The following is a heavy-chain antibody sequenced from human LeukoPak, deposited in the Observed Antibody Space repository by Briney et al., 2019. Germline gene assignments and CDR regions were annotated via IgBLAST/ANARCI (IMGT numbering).Heavy chain of an antibody. CDR2: INHSGST. V-gene: IGHV4-34*01. CDR1: GGSFSAYF. Sequence: SETLSLTCAVYGGSFSAYFWSWIRQPPGKGLEWIGEINHSGSTNYNPSLKSRVTISVDTSKNQFSLKLSSVTAADTAVYYCASGDYGDYPGTDYWGQGTLVTVSS. J-gene: IGHJ4*02. CDR3: ASGDYGDYPGTDY. D-gene: IGHD4-17*01.